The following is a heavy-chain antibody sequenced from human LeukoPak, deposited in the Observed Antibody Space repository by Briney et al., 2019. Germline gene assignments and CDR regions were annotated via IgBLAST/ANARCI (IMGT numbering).Heavy chain of an antibody. CDR3: ARTKPLDPFDF. J-gene: IGHJ3*01. CDR2: IYYSGST. CDR1: GGSISNYY. V-gene: IGHV4-59*07. Sequence: PSHTLSLTCTVSGGSISNYYWSWIRQPPGRGLEWIGYIYYSGSTNYNPSLKSRVTISVDTSKNQFSLKVNSVTAADTAVYYCARTKPLDPFDFWGQGTLVTVSS.